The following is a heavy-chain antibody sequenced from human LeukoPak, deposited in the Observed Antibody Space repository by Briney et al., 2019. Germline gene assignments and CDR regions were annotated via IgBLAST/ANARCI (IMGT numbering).Heavy chain of an antibody. CDR2: ITTSDTYM. CDR1: GLTFNSYT. CDR3: AKALARGFDC. Sequence: GGSLRLSCAASGLTFNSYTMNWVRKAPGKGLEWVSSITTSDTYMYYADSVKGRFTISRDNAKKSLYLQMNSLRAEDTAVYYCAKALARGFDCWGQGTLVTVSS. J-gene: IGHJ4*02. D-gene: IGHD3-10*01. V-gene: IGHV3-21*01.